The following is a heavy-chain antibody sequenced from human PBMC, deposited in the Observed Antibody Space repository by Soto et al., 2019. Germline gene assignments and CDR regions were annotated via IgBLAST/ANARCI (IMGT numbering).Heavy chain of an antibody. J-gene: IGHJ5*02. CDR2: INPSGGST. Sequence: ASVKVSCKASGYTFTSYYMHWVRQAPGQGLEWMGIINPSGGSTSYAQKFQGRVTMTRDTSTSTVYMELSSLRSEDTAVYYCATSEVVAVAAVPWLTWFDTWGQGTLLTISS. D-gene: IGHD6-19*01. CDR1: GYTFTSYY. CDR3: ATSEVVAVAAVPWLTWFDT. V-gene: IGHV1-46*03.